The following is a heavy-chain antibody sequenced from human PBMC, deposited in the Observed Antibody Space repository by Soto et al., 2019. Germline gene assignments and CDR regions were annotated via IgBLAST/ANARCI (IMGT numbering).Heavy chain of an antibody. D-gene: IGHD6-19*01. J-gene: IGHJ6*04. CDR3: ARDGGSGWYNYYYYYYGMDV. Sequence: ASVKVSCKASGYTFTSYGISWVRQAPGQGLEWMGWISAYNGNTNYAQKLQGRVTMTTDTSTSTAYMELRSLRSDDTAVYYCARDGGSGWYNYYYYYYGMDVWGKGTTVTV. CDR1: GYTFTSYG. V-gene: IGHV1-18*01. CDR2: ISAYNGNT.